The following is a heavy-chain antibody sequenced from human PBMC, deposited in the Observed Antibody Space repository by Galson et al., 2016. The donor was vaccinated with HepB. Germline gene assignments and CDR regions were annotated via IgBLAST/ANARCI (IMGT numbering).Heavy chain of an antibody. CDR1: GGTIGSYA. CDR3: AGASGDWALDDY. D-gene: IGHD2-21*02. Sequence: SVKVSCKASGGTIGSYAISWVRQAPGQGLVWMGRIIPILGITNYAQRFQGRVTITADTSPTTVYMELSSLRSEDTAIYYCAGASGDWALDDYWGQGTLVTVSS. CDR2: IIPILGIT. J-gene: IGHJ4*02. V-gene: IGHV1-69*04.